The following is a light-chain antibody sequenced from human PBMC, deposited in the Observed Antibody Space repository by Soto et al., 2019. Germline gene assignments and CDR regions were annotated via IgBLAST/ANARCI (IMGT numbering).Light chain of an antibody. CDR1: QSVSRN. J-gene: IGKJ1*01. Sequence: EILMTQSPATLSVSPGETATLSCRASQSVSRNLAWYQQKPGQAPRLLVYGASTTATGIPAKFSGSGSGTEFTLTISSLQSEDFVVYYCLQYNNWPHTFGQGTKVEIK. CDR2: GAS. V-gene: IGKV3-15*01. CDR3: LQYNNWPHT.